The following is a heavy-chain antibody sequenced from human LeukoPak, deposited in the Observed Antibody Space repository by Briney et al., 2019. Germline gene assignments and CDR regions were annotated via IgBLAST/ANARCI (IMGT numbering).Heavy chain of an antibody. CDR2: INPNSGDT. V-gene: IGHV1-2*02. Sequence: ASVRVSCKASGYTSSDYDMHWLRQAPGQGLEWMGWINPNSGDTNYARKFQGRVTMTRDTSISTAYMELNSLKSDDTAVYYCARDGGFDYWGQGTLVTVSS. CDR1: GYTSSDYD. CDR3: ARDGGFDY. J-gene: IGHJ4*02.